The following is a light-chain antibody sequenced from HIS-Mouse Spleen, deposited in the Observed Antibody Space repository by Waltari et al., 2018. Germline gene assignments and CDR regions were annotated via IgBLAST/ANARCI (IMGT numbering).Light chain of an antibody. Sequence: QSALTQPASVSGSPGQSITISCTGTSSHVAGSHYVSWYQQHPGKAPKLMIYDVSNRPSGVSNRFSGSKSGNTASLTISGLQAEDEADYYCSSYTSSSTWVFGGGTKLTVL. V-gene: IGLV2-14*03. J-gene: IGLJ3*02. CDR1: SSHVAGSHY. CDR2: DVS. CDR3: SSYTSSSTWV.